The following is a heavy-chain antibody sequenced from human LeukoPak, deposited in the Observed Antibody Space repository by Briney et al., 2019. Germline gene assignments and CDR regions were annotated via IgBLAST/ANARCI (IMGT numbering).Heavy chain of an antibody. V-gene: IGHV3-30-3*01. Sequence: GGSLRLSCAASGFTFSSYAMHWVRQAPGKGLEWVAVISYDGSNKYYADSVKGRFTISRDNSKNTLYLQMNSLRAEDTAVYYCARSGPRDTVTPYYWGQGTLVTVSS. D-gene: IGHD4-17*01. J-gene: IGHJ4*02. CDR1: GFTFSSYA. CDR3: ARSGPRDTVTPYY. CDR2: ISYDGSNK.